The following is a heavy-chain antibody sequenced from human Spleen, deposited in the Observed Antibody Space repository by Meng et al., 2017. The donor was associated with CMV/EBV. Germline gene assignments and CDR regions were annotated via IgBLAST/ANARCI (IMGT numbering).Heavy chain of an antibody. CDR3: ASQGCSYSSSWYIKFCYFDY. J-gene: IGHJ4*02. V-gene: IGHV4-61*01. Sequence: SETLSLTCTVSGGSVSSGSYYWSWIRQPPGKGLEWIGYIYYSGSTNYNPSLKSRVTISVDTSKNQFSLKLSSVTAADTAVYYCASQGCSYSSSWYIKFCYFDYWGQGTLVTVSS. CDR1: GGSVSSGSYY. D-gene: IGHD6-13*01. CDR2: IYYSGST.